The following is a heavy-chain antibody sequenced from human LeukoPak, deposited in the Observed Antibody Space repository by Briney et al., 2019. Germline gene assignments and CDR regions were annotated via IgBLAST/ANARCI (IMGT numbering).Heavy chain of an antibody. V-gene: IGHV3-7*05. CDR1: GFTFDNYA. CDR3: ARGGNRFDS. Sequence: GGSLRLSCAASGFTFDNYAMSWSRQAPGKGLEWVANIKQDGGDKYYVDSVKGRFTISRDNAKHSLYLQMNSLRAEDTAVYYCARGGNRFDSWGQGTLVTVSS. CDR2: IKQDGGDK. D-gene: IGHD1-14*01. J-gene: IGHJ5*01.